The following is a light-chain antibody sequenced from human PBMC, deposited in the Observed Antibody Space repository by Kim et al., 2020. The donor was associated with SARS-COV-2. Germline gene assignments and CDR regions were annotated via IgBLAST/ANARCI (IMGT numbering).Light chain of an antibody. J-gene: IGLJ2*01. CDR2: GKN. Sequence: SSELTQDPAVSVALGQTVRITCQGDSLRRYYATWYQQKPGQAPILVIYGKNNRPSGIPDRFSGSSSGNTASLTITGTQAVDEADYSCNSRDSNDHVVFGG. CDR3: NSRDSNDHVV. V-gene: IGLV3-19*01. CDR1: SLRRYY.